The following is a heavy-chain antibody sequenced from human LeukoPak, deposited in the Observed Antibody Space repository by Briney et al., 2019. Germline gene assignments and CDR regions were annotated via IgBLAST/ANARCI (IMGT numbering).Heavy chain of an antibody. D-gene: IGHD5-18*01. Sequence: RPGESLKISCKGSGYSFTSYWIGWVRQMPGKGLEWMGIIFPRDYDIRYSPSFQGQVTISADKSISTAYLHWRSLKASDSAIYYCVRRNTYVDHWGQGTPVIVSS. CDR3: VRRNTYVDH. V-gene: IGHV5-51*01. CDR2: IFPRDYDI. CDR1: GYSFTSYW. J-gene: IGHJ4*02.